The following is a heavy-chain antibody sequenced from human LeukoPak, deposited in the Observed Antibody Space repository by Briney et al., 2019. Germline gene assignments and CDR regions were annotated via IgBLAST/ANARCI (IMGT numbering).Heavy chain of an antibody. CDR1: GGTFSSYA. CDR2: FDPEDGET. Sequence: GSSVKVSCKASGGTFSSYAISWVRQAPGKGLEWMGGFDPEDGETIYAQKFQGRVTMTEDTSTDTAYMELSSLRSEDTAVYYCATSAYGQRGHVWDIWGQGTMVTVSS. V-gene: IGHV1-24*01. D-gene: IGHD6-25*01. CDR3: ATSAYGQRGHVWDI. J-gene: IGHJ3*02.